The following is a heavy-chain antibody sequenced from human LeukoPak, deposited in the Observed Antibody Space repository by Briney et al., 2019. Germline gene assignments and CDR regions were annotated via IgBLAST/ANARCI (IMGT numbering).Heavy chain of an antibody. CDR3: ARHAVLLWFGELLC. J-gene: IGHJ4*02. CDR1: GGSISSYY. D-gene: IGHD3-10*01. V-gene: IGHV4-59*08. CDR2: IYYSGST. Sequence: SETLSLTCTVSGGSISSYYWSWIRQPPGKGLEWIGYIYYSGSTNYNPSLKSRVTISVDRSKNQFSLKLSSVTAADTAVYYCARHAVLLWFGELLCWGQGTLVTVSS.